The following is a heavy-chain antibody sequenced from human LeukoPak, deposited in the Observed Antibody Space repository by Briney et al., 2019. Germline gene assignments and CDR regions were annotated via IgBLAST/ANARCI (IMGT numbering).Heavy chain of an antibody. V-gene: IGHV4-34*01. D-gene: IGHD5-12*01. Sequence: KPSETLSLTCAVYGGSFSGYYWSWIRQPPGKGLEWIGEINHSGSTNYNPSLKSRVTISVDTSKNQFSLKLSSVTAADTAVYYCARGLRRWLRDPFDYWGQGPLVTVSS. CDR3: ARGLRRWLRDPFDY. CDR1: GGSFSGYY. J-gene: IGHJ4*02. CDR2: INHSGST.